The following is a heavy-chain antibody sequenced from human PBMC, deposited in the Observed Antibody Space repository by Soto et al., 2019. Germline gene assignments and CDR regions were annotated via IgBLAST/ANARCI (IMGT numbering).Heavy chain of an antibody. Sequence: SETLSLTCTVSGGSISSYYWSWIRQPPGKGLEWIGYIYYSGSTNYNPSLKSRVTISVDTSKNQFSLKLSSVTAADTAVYYCARLRGLGIPFDYWGQGTLVTVSS. CDR3: ARLRGLGIPFDY. J-gene: IGHJ4*02. CDR1: GGSISSYY. D-gene: IGHD7-27*01. CDR2: IYYSGST. V-gene: IGHV4-59*01.